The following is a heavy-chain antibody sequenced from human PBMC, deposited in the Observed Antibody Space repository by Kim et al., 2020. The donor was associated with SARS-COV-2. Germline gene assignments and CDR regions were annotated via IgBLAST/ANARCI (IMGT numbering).Heavy chain of an antibody. D-gene: IGHD3-10*01. CDR3: ARARGAGNY. CDR2: SEK. J-gene: IGHJ4*02. Sequence: SEKYYVDSVKGRFTISRDNAKNSLYLQMNSLRAEDTAVYYCARARGAGNYWGQGTLVTVSS. V-gene: IGHV3-7*01.